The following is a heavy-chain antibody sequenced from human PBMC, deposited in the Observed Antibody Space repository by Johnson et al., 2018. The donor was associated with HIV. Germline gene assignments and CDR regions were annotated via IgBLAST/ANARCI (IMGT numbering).Heavy chain of an antibody. Sequence: VQLVESGGGVVQPGRSLRLSCAASGFTSDDYGMSWVRQAPGKGLEWVSLISWDGGSTYYADSVKGRFTISRDNSKNSLYLQMNSLRTEDTALYYCAKGGTVTTDAFDIWGQGTMVTVSS. CDR1: GFTSDDYG. J-gene: IGHJ3*02. D-gene: IGHD4-17*01. V-gene: IGHV3-43*02. CDR2: ISWDGGST. CDR3: AKGGTVTTDAFDI.